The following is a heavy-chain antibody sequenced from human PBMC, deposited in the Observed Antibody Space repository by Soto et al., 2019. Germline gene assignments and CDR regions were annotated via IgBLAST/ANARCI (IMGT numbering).Heavy chain of an antibody. V-gene: IGHV4-34*01. Sequence: SEPLSLPCAVYVGSFSGSYWSWIRQPPVRVLEWIGEINHSGGTNYNPSLKSRVTISVDTSKNQFSLKLSSVTAADTAVFYCAKEMFPQTVLDSSSPWGDYWGPGTLVTVSS. D-gene: IGHD3-22*01. CDR3: AKEMFPQTVLDSSSPWGDY. CDR2: INHSGGT. J-gene: IGHJ4*02. CDR1: VGSFSGSY.